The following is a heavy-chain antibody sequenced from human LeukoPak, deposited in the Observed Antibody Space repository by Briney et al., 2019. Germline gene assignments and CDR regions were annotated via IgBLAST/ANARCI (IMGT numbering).Heavy chain of an antibody. D-gene: IGHD3-22*01. V-gene: IGHV3-11*04. CDR1: GFTFNIYY. CDR3: AGEDFSSGSFTY. J-gene: IGHJ4*02. CDR2: IGLHGYPL. Sequence: PGGSLRLSCAVSGFTFNIYYMSWIRQAPGKGLEWISYIGLHGYPLDYADSVKGRFTISRDNAQNSLYLDMSSLRAEDTAVYYCAGEDFSSGSFTYWGQGTLVTVSS.